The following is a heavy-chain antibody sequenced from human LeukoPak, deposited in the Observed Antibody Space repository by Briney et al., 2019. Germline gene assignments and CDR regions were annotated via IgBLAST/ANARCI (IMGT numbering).Heavy chain of an antibody. V-gene: IGHV3-23*01. CDR2: ISGSGGST. Sequence: GGSLRLSCAASGFTFSSYAMSWVRQAPGKGLEWVSVISGSGGSTYYADSMKGRFTISRDNSKNTLYLQMNSLRAEDTAVYYRAKDASPNPMPLFDYWGQGTLVTVSS. D-gene: IGHD2-2*01. CDR3: AKDASPNPMPLFDY. CDR1: GFTFSSYA. J-gene: IGHJ4*02.